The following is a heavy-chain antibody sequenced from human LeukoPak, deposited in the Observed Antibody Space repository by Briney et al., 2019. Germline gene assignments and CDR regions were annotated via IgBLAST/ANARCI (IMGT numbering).Heavy chain of an antibody. D-gene: IGHD1-26*01. V-gene: IGHV3-30*18. Sequence: PGGSLRLSCAASGFTFSDYYMSWVRQAPGKGLEWVALISYDESNTFYADSVKGRFTISRDNSKNTLYLQMNSLRVEDTAVYYCAKDLPPRTYSGSYSGDAFDIWGQGTMVTVSS. CDR1: GFTFSDYY. CDR2: ISYDESNT. J-gene: IGHJ3*02. CDR3: AKDLPPRTYSGSYSGDAFDI.